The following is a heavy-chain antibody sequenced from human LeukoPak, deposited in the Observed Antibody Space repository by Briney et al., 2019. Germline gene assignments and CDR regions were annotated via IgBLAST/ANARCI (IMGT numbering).Heavy chain of an antibody. V-gene: IGHV4-39*01. CDR3: ARSQIGATGTDDY. CDR1: GGSISSSSYY. Sequence: SETLSLTCTVSGGSISSSSYYWGWIRQPPGKGLEWIGSIYYSGSTYYNPSLKSRVTISVDTSKNQFSLKLSSVTAADTAVYYCARSQIGATGTDDYWGQGTLVTVSS. CDR2: IYYSGST. J-gene: IGHJ4*02. D-gene: IGHD1-1*01.